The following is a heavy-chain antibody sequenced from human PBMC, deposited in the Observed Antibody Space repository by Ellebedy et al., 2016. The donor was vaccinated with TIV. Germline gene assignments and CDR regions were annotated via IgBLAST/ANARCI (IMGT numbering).Heavy chain of an antibody. CDR3: ARVTTMVRGVIRCLDV. Sequence: AASVKVSCKASGYTFINYGISWVRQAPGQGLERMGWISAYNDNTKYAQRLQGRVTMTTDTSTSTAYMELRSLRSDDTAVYYCARVTTMVRGVIRCLDVWGHGTTVTVSS. CDR2: ISAYNDNT. CDR1: GYTFINYG. D-gene: IGHD3-10*01. V-gene: IGHV1-18*01. J-gene: IGHJ6*02.